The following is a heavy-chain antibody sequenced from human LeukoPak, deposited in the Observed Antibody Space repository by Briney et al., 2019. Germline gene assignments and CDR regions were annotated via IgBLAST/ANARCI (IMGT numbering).Heavy chain of an antibody. CDR3: ARVNPFVTMIVGCDP. Sequence: PSETLSLTCTVSGGSISTYYWSWIRQPPGKGLEWIAYIYASGPTNYNPSLKSRITISVDTSKNQFSLKLSSVTAPDTAVDYCARVNPFVTMIVGCDPWGQRTLVTASS. D-gene: IGHD3-22*01. V-gene: IGHV4-4*08. CDR1: GGSISTYY. CDR2: IYASGPT. J-gene: IGHJ5*02.